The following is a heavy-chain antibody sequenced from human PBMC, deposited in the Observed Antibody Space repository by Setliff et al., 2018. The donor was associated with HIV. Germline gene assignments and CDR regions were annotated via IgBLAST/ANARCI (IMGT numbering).Heavy chain of an antibody. CDR2: INVGNGDT. D-gene: IGHD3-10*01. CDR3: ARGALLAVFDFDH. Sequence: PGPPVKVSCKASGYTFTTYSLHWVRQAPGQSLEWMGWINVGNGDTKYSQDLQGRITITRDTSANTAYMELSHLRSDDTAVYFCARGALLAVFDFDHWGHGTLVTVSS. CDR1: GYTFTTYS. J-gene: IGHJ4*01. V-gene: IGHV1-3*01.